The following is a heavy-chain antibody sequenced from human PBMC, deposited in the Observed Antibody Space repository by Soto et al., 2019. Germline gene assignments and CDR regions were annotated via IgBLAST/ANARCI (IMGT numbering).Heavy chain of an antibody. D-gene: IGHD2-15*01. Sequence: GGSLRLSCAASGFTVSRNYMSWVRQAPGKGLEWVSVIYSGGSTYYADSVKGRFTISRHNSKNTLYLQMNSLRAEDTAVYYCARGGIWCSGGSCYEWGDAFDIWGQGTMVTVSS. CDR1: GFTVSRNY. J-gene: IGHJ3*02. CDR2: IYSGGST. V-gene: IGHV3-53*04. CDR3: ARGGIWCSGGSCYEWGDAFDI.